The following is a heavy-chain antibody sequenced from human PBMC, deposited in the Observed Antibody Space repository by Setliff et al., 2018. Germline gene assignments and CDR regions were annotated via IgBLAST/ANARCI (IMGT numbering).Heavy chain of an antibody. CDR2: IIPIFGTA. CDR1: GGTFINYA. D-gene: IGHD6-19*01. CDR3: ARDPWQWLTTFTSAEYFQH. V-gene: IGHV1-69*06. Sequence: SVKVSCKASGGTFINYASSWVRQAPGQGLEWMGGIIPIFGTANYAQKFQGRVTITADKSTSTAYMELSSLRSEDTAVYYCARDPWQWLTTFTSAEYFQHWGQGTLVTVSS. J-gene: IGHJ1*01.